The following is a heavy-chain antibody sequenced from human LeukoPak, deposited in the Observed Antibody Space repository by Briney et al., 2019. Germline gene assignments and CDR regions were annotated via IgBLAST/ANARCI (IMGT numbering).Heavy chain of an antibody. Sequence: GRSLRLSCAASGFTFSSYAMHWVRQAPGKGLECVAFISYDGSEKYYVDSVKGRFTVSRDDSKNTLYLQMNSLRAEDTAIYYCARERTGYYMAVWGKGTTVTISS. J-gene: IGHJ6*03. CDR1: GFTFSSYA. V-gene: IGHV3-30*01. CDR2: ISYDGSEK. D-gene: IGHD1-14*01. CDR3: ARERTGYYMAV.